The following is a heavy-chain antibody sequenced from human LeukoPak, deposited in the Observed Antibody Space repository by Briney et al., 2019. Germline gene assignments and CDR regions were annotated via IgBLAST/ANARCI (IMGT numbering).Heavy chain of an antibody. CDR2: IRGSGGST. Sequence: SGGSLKLSCAASGFTFSSYAMSWVRQAPGKGLERLSVIRGSGGSTYYADSVKGRFTISRDNSKNTLYLQMNSLRAEDTAVYYCAKEGSRIAAAGTIDFDYWGQGTLVTVSS. J-gene: IGHJ4*02. V-gene: IGHV3-23*01. CDR3: AKEGSRIAAAGTIDFDY. D-gene: IGHD6-13*01. CDR1: GFTFSSYA.